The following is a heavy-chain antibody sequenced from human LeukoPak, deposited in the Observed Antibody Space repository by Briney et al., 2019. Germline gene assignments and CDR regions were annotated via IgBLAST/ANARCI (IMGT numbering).Heavy chain of an antibody. D-gene: IGHD4-17*01. CDR3: AGGPTVEDY. J-gene: IGHJ4*02. CDR2: ISYDGSNK. CDR1: GFTSSSYA. Sequence: PGGSLRLSCAASGFTSSSYAMHWVRQAPGKGLEWVAVISYDGSNKYYADSVKGRFTISRDNAKNSLYLQMNSLRAEDTAVYYCAGGPTVEDYWGQGTLVTVSS. V-gene: IGHV3-30-3*01.